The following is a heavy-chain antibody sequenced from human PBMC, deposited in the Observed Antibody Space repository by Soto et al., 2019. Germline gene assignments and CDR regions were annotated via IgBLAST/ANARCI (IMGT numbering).Heavy chain of an antibody. D-gene: IGHD1-26*01. J-gene: IGHJ4*02. V-gene: IGHV3-7*03. Sequence: EVQLVESGGGLVQPGGSLRLSCAASGFTFHTYWMSWVRQAPGKGLERVAHIKQDGSEKYYVDSVKGRFTISRDNARNSLYLQMTSLRADDTAVYHCAGDTVSGNYFRPFDYWGQGTLVTVSS. CDR1: GFTFHTYW. CDR2: IKQDGSEK. CDR3: AGDTVSGNYFRPFDY.